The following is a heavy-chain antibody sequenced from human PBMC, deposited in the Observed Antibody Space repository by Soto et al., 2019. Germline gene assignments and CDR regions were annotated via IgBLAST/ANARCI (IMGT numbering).Heavy chain of an antibody. CDR3: AKGSGSYYGEDLDY. Sequence: HPGGYLRLSCAASGFTYSTYTIHWVRQAPGKGLEWVAVISYDGSNKYYADSVKGRFTISRDNSKNTLYLQMNSLRAEDTAVYYCAKGSGSYYGEDLDYWGQGTLVTVSS. V-gene: IGHV3-30*18. J-gene: IGHJ4*02. CDR1: GFTYSTYT. CDR2: ISYDGSNK. D-gene: IGHD1-26*01.